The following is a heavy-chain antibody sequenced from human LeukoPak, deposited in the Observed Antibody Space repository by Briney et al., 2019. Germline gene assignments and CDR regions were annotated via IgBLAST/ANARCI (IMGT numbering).Heavy chain of an antibody. CDR3: AKGSWIAAAGYWYFDL. D-gene: IGHD6-13*01. CDR1: GFTFSSYA. V-gene: IGHV3-23*01. Sequence: GGSLRLSCAASGFTFSSYAMSWVRQAPGKGLEWVSSISASGGSTYYADSVEGRFTISRDNSGSTLYLQINSLRAEDTAVYYCAKGSWIAAAGYWYFDLWGRGTLVTVSS. J-gene: IGHJ2*01. CDR2: ISASGGST.